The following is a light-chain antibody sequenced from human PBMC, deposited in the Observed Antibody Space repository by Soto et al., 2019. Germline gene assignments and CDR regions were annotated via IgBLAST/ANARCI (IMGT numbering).Light chain of an antibody. CDR3: QQYGSSEIT. J-gene: IGKJ1*01. CDR2: DTS. V-gene: IGKV3-11*01. CDR1: QSVCDY. Sequence: EIVLTQSPATLSLSPGERVTLSCRASQSVCDYFAWYQQKPGQSPRLLIFDTSKRATGIPTRFSGSGSGTDFALTISSLEPEDFAVYYCQQYGSSEITFGQGTKVDI.